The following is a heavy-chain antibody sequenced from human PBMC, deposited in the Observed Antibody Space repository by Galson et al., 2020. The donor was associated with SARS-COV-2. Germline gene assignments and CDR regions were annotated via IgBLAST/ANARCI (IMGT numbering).Heavy chain of an antibody. Sequence: GGSLRLSCATSGLAFTSYSMNWVRQAPGKGLQWVASISGSGNYIYYADSLKGRFTISRDNTNNSLYLQMNSLRAEDTAVYYCARDYLPRKYGMDIWGQGTTVTVSS. J-gene: IGHJ6*02. CDR3: ARDYLPRKYGMDI. CDR2: ISGSGNYI. CDR1: GLAFTSYS. V-gene: IGHV3-21*01.